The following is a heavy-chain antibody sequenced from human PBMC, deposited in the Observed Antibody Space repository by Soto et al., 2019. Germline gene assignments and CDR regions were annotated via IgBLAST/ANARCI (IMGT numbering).Heavy chain of an antibody. D-gene: IGHD3-10*01. CDR1: GGSISSSSYY. Sequence: SETLSLTCTVSGGSISSSSYYWGWIRQPPGKGLEWIGSIYYSGSTYYNPSLKSRVTISVDTSKNQFSLKLSSVTAADTAVYYCARMNRYGSGSYYNGYYGMDVWGQGTTVTVSS. J-gene: IGHJ6*02. V-gene: IGHV4-39*01. CDR2: IYYSGST. CDR3: ARMNRYGSGSYYNGYYGMDV.